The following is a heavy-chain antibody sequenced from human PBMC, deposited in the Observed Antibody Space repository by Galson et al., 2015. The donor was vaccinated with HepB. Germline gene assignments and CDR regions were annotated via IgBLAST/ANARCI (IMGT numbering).Heavy chain of an antibody. D-gene: IGHD6-13*01. CDR2: INPSGGST. Sequence: SVKVSCKASGYTFTSYYMHWVRQAPGQGLEWMGIINPSGGSTSYAQKLQGRVTMTRDTSTSTVYMELSSLRSEDTAVYYCARGYSSTHRLFDPWGQGTLVTVSS. J-gene: IGHJ5*02. CDR3: ARGYSSTHRLFDP. CDR1: GYTFTSYY. V-gene: IGHV1-46*04.